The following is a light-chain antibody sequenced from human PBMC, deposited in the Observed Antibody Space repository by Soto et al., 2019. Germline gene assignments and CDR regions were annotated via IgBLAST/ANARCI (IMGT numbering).Light chain of an antibody. CDR2: AAS. CDR1: QSISGW. J-gene: IGKJ1*01. Sequence: GDRVTITCRASQSISGWLAWYQQKPGKAPNLLIYAASSLRSGVPSRFSGSGSGTHFTLTINSLQAEDSATYFCLQDYTYPWTFGQGTKVDIK. CDR3: LQDYTYPWT. V-gene: IGKV1-6*01.